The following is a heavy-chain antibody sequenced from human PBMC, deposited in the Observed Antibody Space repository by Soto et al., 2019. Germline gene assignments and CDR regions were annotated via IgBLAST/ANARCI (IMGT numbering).Heavy chain of an antibody. Sequence: PGQGLEWMGWISAYNGNTNYAQKLQGRVTMTTDTSTSTAYMELRSLRSDDTAVYYCAREFRSDAFDIWGQGTMVPGSS. J-gene: IGHJ3*02. V-gene: IGHV1-18*01. CDR2: ISAYNGNT. CDR3: AREFRSDAFDI.